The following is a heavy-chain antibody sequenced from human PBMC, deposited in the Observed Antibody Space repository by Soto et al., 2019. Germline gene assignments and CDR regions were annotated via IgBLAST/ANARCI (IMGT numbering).Heavy chain of an antibody. V-gene: IGHV3-30-3*01. CDR3: ARAIAAAGNNWFDP. J-gene: IGHJ5*02. CDR1: GFTFSSYA. D-gene: IGHD6-13*01. CDR2: ISYDGSNK. Sequence: QVQLVESGGGVVQLGRSLRLSCAASGFTFSSYAMHWVRQAPGKGLEWVAVISYDGSNKYYADSVKGRFTISRDNSKNTLYLQMNSLRAEDTAVYYCARAIAAAGNNWFDPWGQGTLVTVSS.